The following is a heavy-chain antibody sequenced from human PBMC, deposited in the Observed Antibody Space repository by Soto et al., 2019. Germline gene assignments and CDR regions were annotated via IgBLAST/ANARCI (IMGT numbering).Heavy chain of an antibody. V-gene: IGHV3-23*01. CDR2: IDAGAGTT. J-gene: IGHJ4*01. CDR1: GFTFTNYA. CDR3: AKDLYTYGLRKHFDY. D-gene: IGHD5-18*01. Sequence: PGGSLRLSCAVSGFTFTNYAMTWVRQAPGKGLEWVSGIDAGAGTTYYPDSVKGRFTISRDNSNNMVYLQMNSLRAEDTAIYYCAKDLYTYGLRKHFDYWGHGTLVTVSS.